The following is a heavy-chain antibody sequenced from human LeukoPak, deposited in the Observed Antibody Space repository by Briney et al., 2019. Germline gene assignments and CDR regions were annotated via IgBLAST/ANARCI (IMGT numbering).Heavy chain of an antibody. CDR2: IYTSGCT. CDR1: GGSISSYY. D-gene: IGHD3-22*01. CDR3: ARRTHYEDCFDY. V-gene: IGHV4-4*07. J-gene: IGHJ4*02. Sequence: SETLSLTCTVSGGSISSYYWSWIRQPAGKGLEWIGRIYTSGCTNYNPSLKSRVTMSVDTSKNQFSLKLSSVTAADTAVYYCARRTHYEDCFDYWGQGTLVTVSS.